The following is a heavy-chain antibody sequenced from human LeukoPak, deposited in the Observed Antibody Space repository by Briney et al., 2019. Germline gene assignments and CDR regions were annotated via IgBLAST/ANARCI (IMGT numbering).Heavy chain of an antibody. CDR1: GGTFSSYA. D-gene: IGHD5-24*01. CDR2: ISAYNGNT. J-gene: IGHJ5*02. Sequence: ASVKVSCKASGGTFSSYAISWVRQAPGQGLEWMGWISAYNGNTNYAQKLQGRVTMTTDTSTSTAYMELRSLRSDDTAVYYCAVEMATRGWFDPWGQGTLVTVSS. V-gene: IGHV1-18*01. CDR3: AVEMATRGWFDP.